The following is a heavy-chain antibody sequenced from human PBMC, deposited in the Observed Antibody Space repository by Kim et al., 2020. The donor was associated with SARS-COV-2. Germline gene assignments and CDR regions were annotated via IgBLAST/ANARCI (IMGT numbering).Heavy chain of an antibody. D-gene: IGHD6-13*01. CDR2: ISGSGYST. Sequence: GGSLRLSCAASGFTFSSYAMSWVRQAPGKGLEWVSAISGSGYSTYYADSVKGRITISRTDYKFTRYLQINRLRAEDTACYHCAEPGAAAGRDCLGYYLY. V-gene: IGHV3-23*01. J-gene: IGHJ6*03. CDR1: GFTFSSYA. CDR3: AEPGAAAGRDCLGYYLY.